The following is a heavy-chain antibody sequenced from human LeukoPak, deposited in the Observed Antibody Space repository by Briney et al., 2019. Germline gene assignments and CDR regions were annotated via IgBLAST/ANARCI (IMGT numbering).Heavy chain of an antibody. D-gene: IGHD3-22*01. CDR1: GGSISSGDYY. Sequence: PSETLSLTCTVSGGSISSGDYYWSWIRQPPGKGLEWIGYIYYSGSTYCNPSLKSRVTISVDRSKNQFSLKLSSVTAADTAVYYCARVGYYDSSGYYETPSWFDPWGQGTLVTVSS. CDR3: ARVGYYDSSGYYETPSWFDP. V-gene: IGHV4-30-4*01. J-gene: IGHJ5*02. CDR2: IYYSGST.